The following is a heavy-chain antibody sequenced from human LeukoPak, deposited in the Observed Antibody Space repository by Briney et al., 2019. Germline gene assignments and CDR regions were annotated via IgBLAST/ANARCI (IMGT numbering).Heavy chain of an antibody. Sequence: LSPTCTVSGGSISTYYWSWIRQAPGKGLEWVSYISSSGSTIYYADSVKGRFTISRDNAKNSLYLQMNSLRAEDTAVYYCARDRQSTMVRGVIGYWGQGTLVTVSS. V-gene: IGHV3-11*01. CDR2: ISSSGSTI. D-gene: IGHD3-10*01. CDR3: ARDRQSTMVRGVIGY. CDR1: GGSISTYY. J-gene: IGHJ4*02.